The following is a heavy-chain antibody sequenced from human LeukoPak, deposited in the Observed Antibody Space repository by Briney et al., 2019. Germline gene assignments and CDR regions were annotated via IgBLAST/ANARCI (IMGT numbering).Heavy chain of an antibody. J-gene: IGHJ4*02. CDR1: GFTFSSYA. CDR3: AKDPYCSSTSCYEYYFDY. V-gene: IGHV3-23*01. Sequence: GGSLRLSCAASGFTFSSYAMSWVRQAPGKGLEWVSAISGSGGSTYYADSVKGRFTISRDNSKNTLYLQMNSLRAEDTAVYYCAKDPYCSSTSCYEYYFDYWGQGTLVTVSS. D-gene: IGHD2-2*01. CDR2: ISGSGGST.